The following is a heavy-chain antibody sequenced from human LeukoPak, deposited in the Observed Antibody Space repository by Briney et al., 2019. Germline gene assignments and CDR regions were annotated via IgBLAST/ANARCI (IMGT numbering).Heavy chain of an antibody. CDR2: ITSSSSYI. CDR1: GFTFSSYS. Sequence: GGSLRLSCAASGFTFSSYSMNWVRQAPGKGLEWVSSITSSSSYIYYADSVKGRFTISRDNAKNSLFLQMNSLRAEDTAVYYCAKDDVSYYYDSSGCFDYWGQGTLVTVSS. V-gene: IGHV3-21*04. J-gene: IGHJ4*02. D-gene: IGHD3-22*01. CDR3: AKDDVSYYYDSSGCFDY.